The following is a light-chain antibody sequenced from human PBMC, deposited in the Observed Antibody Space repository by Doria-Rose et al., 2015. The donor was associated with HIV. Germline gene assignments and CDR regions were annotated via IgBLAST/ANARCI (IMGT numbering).Light chain of an antibody. V-gene: IGKV3-15*01. CDR2: CAS. Sequence: DIVMTQTPETLSVPPGESATLSCRASQSVSTDLAWYQHKPGQAPRLLIWCASSRATGIPARFSGSGSGTEFTLTISSLQSEDFAIYFCHQYNNWPTFGQGTRLDIK. J-gene: IGKJ5*01. CDR1: QSVSTD. CDR3: HQYNNWPT.